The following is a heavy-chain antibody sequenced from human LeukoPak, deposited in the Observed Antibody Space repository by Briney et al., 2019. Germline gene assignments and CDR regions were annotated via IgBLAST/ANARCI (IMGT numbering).Heavy chain of an antibody. CDR2: ISYIGTT. D-gene: IGHD4-17*01. CDR1: GDSFSSHY. Sequence: SETLSLTCAVSGDSFSSHYWTWIRQPPRRGLEWMGYISYIGTTNYNPSLKSRVTISIDTSKNQFSLKLSSVNTADKAVYYCARDLVTVSKGFDIWGLGTMVSVSS. J-gene: IGHJ3*02. V-gene: IGHV4-59*11. CDR3: ARDLVTVSKGFDI.